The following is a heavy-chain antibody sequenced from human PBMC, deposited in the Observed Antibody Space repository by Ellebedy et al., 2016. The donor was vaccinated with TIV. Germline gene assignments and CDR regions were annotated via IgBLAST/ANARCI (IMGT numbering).Heavy chain of an antibody. CDR2: IYYSGST. CDR1: GGSISSYY. D-gene: IGHD3-22*01. J-gene: IGHJ4*02. CDR3: ARQARNYDSSGYYY. Sequence: SETLSLXXTVSGGSISSYYWGWVRQPPGKGLEYIGYIYYSGSTNYNPSLKSRVSISIDSSKNQFSLKLNSVTAADTAVYYCARQARNYDSSGYYYWGQGILVTVSS. V-gene: IGHV4-59*01.